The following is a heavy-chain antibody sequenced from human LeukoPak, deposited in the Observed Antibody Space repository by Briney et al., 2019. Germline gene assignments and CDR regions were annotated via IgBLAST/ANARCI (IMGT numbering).Heavy chain of an antibody. V-gene: IGHV3-30*18. Sequence: QPGGSLRLSCAASGFTFSSYGMQWFRQAPDKGLEWVAAISNDGGNKYYADSVKGRFTISRDNSKNTLYLQMNSLRAEDTAVYYCAKVDIVATIDAGRLVDYWGQGTLVTVSS. CDR1: GFTFSSYG. CDR3: AKVDIVATIDAGRLVDY. D-gene: IGHD5-12*01. CDR2: ISNDGGNK. J-gene: IGHJ4*02.